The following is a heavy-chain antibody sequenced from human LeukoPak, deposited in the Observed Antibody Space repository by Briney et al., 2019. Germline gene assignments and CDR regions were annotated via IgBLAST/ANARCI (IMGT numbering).Heavy chain of an antibody. CDR2: ISSSGSTI. D-gene: IGHD6-13*01. J-gene: IGHJ4*02. CDR1: GFPFSSYE. Sequence: GGSLRLSCAASGFPFSSYEMNWVRQAPGKGLEWVSYISSSGSTIYYADSVKGRFTISRDNAKNSLYLQMNSLRAEDTAVYYCARGLIGSSSLDYWGQGTLVTVSS. CDR3: ARGLIGSSSLDY. V-gene: IGHV3-48*03.